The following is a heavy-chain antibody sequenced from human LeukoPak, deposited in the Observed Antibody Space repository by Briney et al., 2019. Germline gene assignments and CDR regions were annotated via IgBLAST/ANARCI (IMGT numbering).Heavy chain of an antibody. Sequence: GASVKVSCKASGYTFTGYYMHWVRQAPGQGLEWMGWINPNSGGTNYAQKLQGRVTMTTDTSTSTAYMELRSLRSDDTAVYYCARDRLSTMISTESSYWGQGTLVTVSS. D-gene: IGHD3-22*01. CDR1: GYTFTGYY. J-gene: IGHJ4*02. V-gene: IGHV1-2*02. CDR3: ARDRLSTMISTESSY. CDR2: INPNSGGT.